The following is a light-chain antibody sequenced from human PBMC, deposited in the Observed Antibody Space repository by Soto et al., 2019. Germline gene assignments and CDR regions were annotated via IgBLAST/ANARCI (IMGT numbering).Light chain of an antibody. Sequence: IQLTQSPSSLSASVGDRVTITCRASQDISSSLAWYQQKPGKAPKLLIYAASILQSGVPSRFSGSGFGTDFTLTSSSLQAEDFASYFCQHLRSYPSTFGGGTKVEIK. V-gene: IGKV1-9*01. CDR2: AAS. CDR1: QDISSS. J-gene: IGKJ4*01. CDR3: QHLRSYPST.